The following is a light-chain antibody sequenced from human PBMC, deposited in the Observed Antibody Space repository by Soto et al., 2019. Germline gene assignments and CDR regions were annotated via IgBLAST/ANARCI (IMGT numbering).Light chain of an antibody. CDR2: GAS. Sequence: EIVLTQSPGTLSLSPGERATLSCRASQSVSSSYLAWYQQKPGQAPRLLLYGASSRATGIPDRFSGSGSGTDFTLTISRLEPEDFAVYYCQHSGSSPRSITFGQGTRLEIK. CDR1: QSVSSSY. V-gene: IGKV3-20*01. J-gene: IGKJ5*01. CDR3: QHSGSSPRSIT.